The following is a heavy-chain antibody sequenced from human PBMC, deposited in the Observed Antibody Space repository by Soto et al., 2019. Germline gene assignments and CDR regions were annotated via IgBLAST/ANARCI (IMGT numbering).Heavy chain of an antibody. CDR1: GYSFSRYW. J-gene: IGHJ3*02. V-gene: IGHV5-51*01. D-gene: IGHD6-19*01. CDR3: SRYMHTGWYAFDI. CDR2: IYPGDSDT. Sequence: ESLKISCKGSGYSFSRYWIGWVRQIPGKGLEWMGIIYPGDSDTRYRPSFQGHVTISADKSINTTYLQWSSLKASDTAMYYCSRYMHTGWYAFDIWGEGPMVTV.